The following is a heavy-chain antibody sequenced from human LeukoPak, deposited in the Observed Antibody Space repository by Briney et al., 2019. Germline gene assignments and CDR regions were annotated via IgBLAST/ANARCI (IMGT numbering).Heavy chain of an antibody. CDR3: ARDTVEYYYDSSGYYDY. CDR1: GFTFSSYS. V-gene: IGHV3-21*01. D-gene: IGHD3-22*01. CDR2: ISSSSSYI. Sequence: GSLRLSCAASGFTFSSYSMNWVRQAPGKGLEWVSSISSSSSYIYYADSVKGRFTISRDNAKNSLYLQMNSLRAEDTAVYYCARDTVEYYYDSSGYYDYWGQGTLVTVSS. J-gene: IGHJ4*02.